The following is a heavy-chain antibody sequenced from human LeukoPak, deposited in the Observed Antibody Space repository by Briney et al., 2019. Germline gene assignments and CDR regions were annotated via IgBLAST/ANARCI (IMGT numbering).Heavy chain of an antibody. CDR2: VSSGSSTI. Sequence: PGGSLRLSCAASGFTFSDYYMSWIRQAPGKGLEWVSYVSSGSSTIYYADSVKGRFTISRDNAKNSLYLQMNSLRAEDTAVYYCARRARGLIITRGGFDYWGQGTLVTVSS. V-gene: IGHV3-11*04. D-gene: IGHD3-10*01. J-gene: IGHJ4*02. CDR1: GFTFSDYY. CDR3: ARRARGLIITRGGFDY.